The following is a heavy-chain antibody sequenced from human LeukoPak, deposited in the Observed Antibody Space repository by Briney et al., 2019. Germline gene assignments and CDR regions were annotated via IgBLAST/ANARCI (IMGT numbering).Heavy chain of an antibody. D-gene: IGHD2/OR15-2a*01. V-gene: IGHV3-7*01. J-gene: IGHJ3*01. Sequence: PGGSLRLSCAASGFTFSSYWMSWVRQAPGKGLEWAANIKEDGTHKYYVGSVRGRFTISRDNAKNSLYLQMNSLRAEDTAIYYCAREARSTRAAFDVWGQGTMVTVFS. CDR1: GFTFSSYW. CDR3: AREARSTRAAFDV. CDR2: IKEDGTHK.